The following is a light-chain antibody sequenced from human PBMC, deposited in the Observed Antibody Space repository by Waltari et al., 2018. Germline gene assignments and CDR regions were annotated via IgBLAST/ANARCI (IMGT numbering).Light chain of an antibody. J-gene: IGKJ4*01. Sequence: DIVMTQSPDSLAVSLGERATINCKSSRSVLCTSENRNCLAWYQQKPGPPPKLLTDWASTRESGIPDRFSASGSGTDFSLTITSLQAEDVAVYYCQQYSNTPLTFGGGTRVEIK. V-gene: IGKV4-1*01. CDR1: RSVLCTSENRNC. CDR2: WAS. CDR3: QQYSNTPLT.